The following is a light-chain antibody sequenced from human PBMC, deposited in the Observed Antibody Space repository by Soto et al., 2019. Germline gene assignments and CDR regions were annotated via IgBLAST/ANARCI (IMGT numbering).Light chain of an antibody. CDR1: QSVLYSSTNKNY. Sequence: DIVMTQSPDSLAVSLGERATINCKSSQSVLYSSTNKNYLAWYQQKPGQPPKLLIYWSSTRESGVPDRFSGSGSGTDFTLSISSLQAEDVAVYYCQKYYSTYTFGQGTKLEIK. J-gene: IGKJ2*01. CDR2: WSS. V-gene: IGKV4-1*01. CDR3: QKYYSTYT.